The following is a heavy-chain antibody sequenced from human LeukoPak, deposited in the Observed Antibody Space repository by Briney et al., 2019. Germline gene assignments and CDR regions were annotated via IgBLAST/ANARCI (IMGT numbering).Heavy chain of an antibody. CDR2: IKQDGSEK. V-gene: IGHV3-7*01. D-gene: IGHD1-14*01. J-gene: IGHJ1*01. CDR3: ARERYFQC. Sequence: GGSLRLSCAASGFTLSSYWMTWVRQAPGKGLEWVANIKQDGSEKHYVDSVKGRFTMSRDNAKNSLHLQMNSLRAEDTALYYCARERYFQCWGQGTLVTVSS. CDR1: GFTLSSYW.